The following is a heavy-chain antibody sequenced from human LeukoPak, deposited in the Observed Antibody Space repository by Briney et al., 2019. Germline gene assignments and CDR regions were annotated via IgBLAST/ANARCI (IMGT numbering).Heavy chain of an antibody. D-gene: IGHD3-10*01. CDR2: IYYSGST. CDR3: ARRHYGSGSLGGY. J-gene: IGHJ4*02. CDR1: GGPISSSSYY. Sequence: SETLSLTCTVSGGPISSSSYYWGWIRQPPGKGLEWIGSIYYSGSTYYNPSLKSRVTISVDTSKNQFSLKLSSVTAADTAVYYCARRHYGSGSLGGYWGQGTLVTVSS. V-gene: IGHV4-39*01.